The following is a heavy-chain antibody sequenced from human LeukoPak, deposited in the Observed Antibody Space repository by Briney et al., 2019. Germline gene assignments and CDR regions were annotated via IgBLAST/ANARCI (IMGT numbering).Heavy chain of an antibody. CDR1: GFTFTTYW. J-gene: IGHJ4*02. CDR2: IKGDESAK. Sequence: GGSLRLSCAASGFTFTTYWMAWVRQAPGRGLEWVANIKGDESAKHQADSVKGRFTISRDNAQNSVYLQMSSLRVEDTAVYYCARDVGGSLDYWGQGTLVTVSS. D-gene: IGHD1-26*01. CDR3: ARDVGGSLDY. V-gene: IGHV3-7*01.